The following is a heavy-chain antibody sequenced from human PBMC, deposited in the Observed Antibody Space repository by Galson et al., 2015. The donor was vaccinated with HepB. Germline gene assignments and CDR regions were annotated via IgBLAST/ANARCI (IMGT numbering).Heavy chain of an antibody. J-gene: IGHJ5*02. V-gene: IGHV5-51*01. Sequence: QSGAEVKKPGESLKISCKGSGYSFTSYWIGWVRQMPGKGLEWMGIIYPGDSDTRYSPSFQGQVTISADKSISTAYLQWSSLKASDTAMYYCARLITFGGVIVKVGGEFDPWGQGTLVTVSS. CDR1: GYSFTSYW. CDR2: IYPGDSDT. D-gene: IGHD3-16*02. CDR3: ARLITFGGVIVKVGGEFDP.